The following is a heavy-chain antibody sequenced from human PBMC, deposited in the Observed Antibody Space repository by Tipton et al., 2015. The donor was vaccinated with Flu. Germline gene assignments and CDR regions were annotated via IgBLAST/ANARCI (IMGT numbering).Heavy chain of an antibody. D-gene: IGHD1-26*01. Sequence: SLRLSCAASGFTFSSYAMSWVRQAPGKGLEWVSGISGSGDSTYYADSVKGRFTISRDNSKNMLLLQMNSLRAEDTAVYYCAKALTPGEWDVMDYWGQGSLATVSS. V-gene: IGHV3-23*01. CDR1: GFTFSSYA. J-gene: IGHJ4*02. CDR3: AKALTPGEWDVMDY. CDR2: ISGSGDST.